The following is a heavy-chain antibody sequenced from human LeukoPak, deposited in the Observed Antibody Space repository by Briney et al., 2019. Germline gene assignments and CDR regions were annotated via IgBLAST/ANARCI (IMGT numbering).Heavy chain of an antibody. CDR3: ARYGFYHFDY. J-gene: IGHJ4*02. D-gene: IGHD2-8*01. CDR2: IYYSGST. CDR1: GGSISNYY. V-gene: IGHV4-59*01. Sequence: SETLSLTCTVSGGSISNYYWSWIRQPPGKGLEWIGYIYYSGSTNYNPSLKSRVTISVDTSKNQFSLKLSSVTAADTAVHYCARYGFYHFDYWGQGTLVTVSS.